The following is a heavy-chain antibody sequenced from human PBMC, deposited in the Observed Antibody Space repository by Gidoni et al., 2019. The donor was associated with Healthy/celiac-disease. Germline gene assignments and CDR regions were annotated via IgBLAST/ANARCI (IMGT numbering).Heavy chain of an antibody. CDR2: YDGSNK. J-gene: IGHJ5*02. CDR3: ASLTTPLPVA. Sequence: YDGSNKYYADSVKGRFTISRDNSKNTLYLQMNSLRAEDTAVYYCASLTTPLPVAWGQGTLVTVSS. V-gene: IGHV3-33*01. D-gene: IGHD1-1*01.